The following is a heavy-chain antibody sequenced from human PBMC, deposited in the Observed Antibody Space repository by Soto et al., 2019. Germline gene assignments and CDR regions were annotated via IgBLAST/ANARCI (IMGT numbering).Heavy chain of an antibody. Sequence: SETLSLTCAVHNGSFSGYSWTWIRQPPGKGLEWIGEINHSGTTYYNPSLKSRVTISVDTSKNQFSLRLNSMTAADTAVYFWAGGYRGGYKTCDYWGPGTLVTVSS. CDR1: NGSFSGYS. D-gene: IGHD5-12*01. J-gene: IGHJ4*02. V-gene: IGHV4-34*01. CDR2: INHSGTT. CDR3: AGGYRGGYKTCDY.